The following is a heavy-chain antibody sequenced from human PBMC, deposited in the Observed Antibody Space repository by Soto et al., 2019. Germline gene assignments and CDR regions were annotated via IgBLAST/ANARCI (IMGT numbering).Heavy chain of an antibody. J-gene: IGHJ6*02. D-gene: IGHD2-21*02. CDR1: GFAFRTYA. Sequence: LRLSCAASGFAFRTYAMAWVRQAPGKGLEWVSGIWGSGDRTFYADSVKGRFTISRDNSRNTLYLQMYSLTAEDTALYYCAKTGPYCGGDCSRYFYGMDVWGQGTTVTVSS. CDR2: IWGSGDRT. V-gene: IGHV3-23*01. CDR3: AKTGPYCGGDCSRYFYGMDV.